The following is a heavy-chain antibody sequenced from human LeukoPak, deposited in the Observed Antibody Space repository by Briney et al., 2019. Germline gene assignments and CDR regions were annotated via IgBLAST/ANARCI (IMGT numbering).Heavy chain of an antibody. CDR2: ISYDGSNK. CDR3: ARDLSGLHAFDI. CDR1: GFTFSSYG. Sequence: PGRSLRLSCAASGFTFSSYGMHWVRQAPGKGLEWVAVISYDGSNKYYADSVKGRFTISRDNSKNTLYLQMNSLRAEDTAVYYCARDLSGLHAFDIWGQGTMVTVSS. V-gene: IGHV3-30*03. J-gene: IGHJ3*02. D-gene: IGHD3-9*01.